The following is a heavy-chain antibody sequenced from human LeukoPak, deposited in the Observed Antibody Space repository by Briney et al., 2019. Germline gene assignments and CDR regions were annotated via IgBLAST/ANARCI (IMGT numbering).Heavy chain of an antibody. CDR2: ISAYNGNT. D-gene: IGHD3-16*02. Sequence: GASVKVSCKASGYTFTSYGISWVRQAPGQGLEWMGWISAYNGNTNYAQKLQGRVTMTTDTSTSAAYMELRSLRSDDTAVYYCARATPYYVWGSYRSGHLDYWGQGTLVTVPS. V-gene: IGHV1-18*01. J-gene: IGHJ4*02. CDR1: GYTFTSYG. CDR3: ARATPYYVWGSYRSGHLDY.